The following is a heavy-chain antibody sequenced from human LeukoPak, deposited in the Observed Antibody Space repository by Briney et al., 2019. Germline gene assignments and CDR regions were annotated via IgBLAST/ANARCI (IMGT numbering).Heavy chain of an antibody. D-gene: IGHD2-2*01. CDR1: GGSISSSSYC. J-gene: IGHJ4*02. Sequence: SETLSLTCTVSGGSISSSSYCWGWIRQPPGKGLEWIGSIYYSGSTYYNPSLKSRVTISVDTSENQFSLKLSSVTATDTAVYYCARHLRAARYCGSSSCYDFDYWGQGTLVTVSS. CDR2: IYYSGST. V-gene: IGHV4-39*01. CDR3: ARHLRAARYCGSSSCYDFDY.